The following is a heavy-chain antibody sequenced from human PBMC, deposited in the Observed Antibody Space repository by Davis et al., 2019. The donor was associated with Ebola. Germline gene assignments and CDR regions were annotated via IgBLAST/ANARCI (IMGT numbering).Heavy chain of an antibody. CDR1: GFTFSSYA. CDR3: AKDLRQQLEVAG. J-gene: IGHJ4*02. V-gene: IGHV3-23*01. Sequence: GESLKISCAASGFTFSSYAMSWVRQAPGKGLEWVSAISGSGGSTYYADSVKGRFTISRDNSKNTLYLQMNSLRAEDTAVYYCAKDLRQQLEVAGWGQGTLVTVSS. D-gene: IGHD6-13*01. CDR2: ISGSGGST.